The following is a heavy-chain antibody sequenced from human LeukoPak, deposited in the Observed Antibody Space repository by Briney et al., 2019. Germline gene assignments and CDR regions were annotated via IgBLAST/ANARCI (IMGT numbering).Heavy chain of an antibody. V-gene: IGHV1-2*02. D-gene: IGHD2-2*01. CDR2: INPNSGGT. J-gene: IGHJ5*02. CDR3: ARELSLGYCSSTSCWLSIAARPQTSGWFDP. Sequence: ASVKVSCKASGYTFTGYYMHWVRQAPGQGLEWMGWINPNSGGTNYAQKFQGRVTMTRDTSISTAYMELSRLRSDDTAVYYCARELSLGYCSSTSCWLSIAARPQTSGWFDPWGQGTLVTASS. CDR1: GYTFTGYY.